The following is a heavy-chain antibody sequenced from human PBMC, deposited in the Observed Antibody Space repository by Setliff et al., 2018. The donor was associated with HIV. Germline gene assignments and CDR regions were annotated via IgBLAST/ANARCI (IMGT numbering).Heavy chain of an antibody. D-gene: IGHD2-15*01. Sequence: SETLSLTCTVSGGSISSSSYYWGWIRQPPGEGLEWIGNIYYSGSTYYSPSLKSRVTISVDTSENQLSLHLSSVTAADTAVYYCAMSYCSSGSCYPKDAFDIWGQGTMVTVSS. CDR2: IYYSGST. CDR3: AMSYCSSGSCYPKDAFDI. J-gene: IGHJ3*02. CDR1: GGSISSSSYY. V-gene: IGHV4-39*01.